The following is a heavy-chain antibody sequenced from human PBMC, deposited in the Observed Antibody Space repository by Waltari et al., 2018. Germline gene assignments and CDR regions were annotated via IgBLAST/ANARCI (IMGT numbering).Heavy chain of an antibody. Sequence: EVQLLESVGGLVQPGGSLRLSCAASGFTFSSYAMSWVRQAPGKGLEWVSVIYSGGSTYYADSVKCRFTISRDNSKNTLYLQMNSLRAEDTAVYYCSKVYSGSYEGDYWGQGTLVTVSS. CDR2: IYSGGST. J-gene: IGHJ4*02. CDR1: GFTFSSYA. D-gene: IGHD1-26*01. CDR3: SKVYSGSYEGDY. V-gene: IGHV3-23*03.